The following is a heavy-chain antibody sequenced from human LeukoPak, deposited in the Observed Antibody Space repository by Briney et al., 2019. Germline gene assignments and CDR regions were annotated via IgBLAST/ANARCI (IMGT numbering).Heavy chain of an antibody. J-gene: IGHJ4*02. V-gene: IGHV3-23*01. CDR1: GFTFSTYA. Sequence: GGSLRLSCAASGFTFSTYAVNWVRQAPGKGLEWVSNISGSGDNTHYADSVKGRFTVSRDNSKDTLYLQMNSLRVEDTAIYYCAKGSVAAAATPWFLYWGQGTLVTVSS. CDR2: ISGSGDNT. D-gene: IGHD2-15*01. CDR3: AKGSVAAAATPWFLY.